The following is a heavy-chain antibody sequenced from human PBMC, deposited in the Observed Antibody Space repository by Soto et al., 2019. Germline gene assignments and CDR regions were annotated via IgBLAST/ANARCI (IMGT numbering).Heavy chain of an antibody. Sequence: GSLRLSCAASGFTFSSHEMNWVRQAPGKGLEWVSYIDYSGSRTDYADSVKGRFTISRDNAKNSLYLQMYSLRAEDTAIYYCVRDRTLLVPTSIDYCGQGTTVTVSS. D-gene: IGHD3-16*01. J-gene: IGHJ6*02. V-gene: IGHV3-48*03. CDR3: VRDRTLLVPTSIDY. CDR1: GFTFSSHE. CDR2: IDYSGSRT.